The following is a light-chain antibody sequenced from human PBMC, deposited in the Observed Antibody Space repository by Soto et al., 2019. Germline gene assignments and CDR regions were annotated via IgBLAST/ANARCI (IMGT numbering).Light chain of an antibody. V-gene: IGKV3-20*01. J-gene: IGKJ5*01. CDR2: GAS. CDR1: QRVSSGY. CDR3: HQYGSSPPSST. Sequence: EVVLTQSPGTLSLSPGERATLSCRASQRVSSGYLAWYQQKPGQAPRLLIYGASSRATGIPGRFSGRGSGTDFTLTISRLEPEDFAVYYCHQYGSSPPSSTFGQGTRLEIK.